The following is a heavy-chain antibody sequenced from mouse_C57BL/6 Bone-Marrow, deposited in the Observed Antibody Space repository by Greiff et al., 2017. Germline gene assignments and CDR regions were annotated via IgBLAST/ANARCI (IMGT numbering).Heavy chain of an antibody. Sequence: DVKLVESGGGLVQPGGSLKLSCAASGFTFSDYGMAWVRQAPRKGPEWVAFISNLAYSIYYADTVTGRFTISSENAKNTLYLEMSSLRSEDTAMYYCASYNGSSYEEWYFDVWGTGTTVTVSS. V-gene: IGHV5-15*01. CDR3: ASYNGSSYEEWYFDV. D-gene: IGHD1-1*01. CDR1: GFTFSDYG. J-gene: IGHJ1*03. CDR2: ISNLAYSI.